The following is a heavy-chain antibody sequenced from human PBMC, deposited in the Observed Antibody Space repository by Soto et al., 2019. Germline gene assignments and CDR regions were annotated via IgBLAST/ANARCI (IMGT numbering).Heavy chain of an antibody. D-gene: IGHD3-3*01. CDR3: ARYGPYYDFWSGYYPFGWFDP. V-gene: IGHV4-30-4*01. J-gene: IGHJ5*02. CDR2: IYYSGST. Sequence: PSETLSLTCTVSGGSISSGDYYWSWIRQPPGKGLEWIGYIYYSGSTYYNPSLKSRVTISVDTSKNQFSPKLSSVTAADTAVYYCARYGPYYDFWSGYYPFGWFDPWGQGTLVTVSS. CDR1: GGSISSGDYY.